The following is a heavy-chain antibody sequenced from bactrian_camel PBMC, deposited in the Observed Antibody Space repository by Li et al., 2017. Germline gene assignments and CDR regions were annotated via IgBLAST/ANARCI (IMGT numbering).Heavy chain of an antibody. J-gene: IGHJ4*01. CDR2: IESDGST. CDR1: GDTMGRYC. D-gene: IGHD1*01. Sequence: HVQLVESGGGSVQVGGSLRLSCVASGDTMGRYCMGWFRQIPDKEREGVAGIESDGSTSYADSVKGRFTISQDDAKVYLEMNGLKPEDTSMYYCSAAWNGGPWRGEDNYWGQGTQVTVS. CDR3: SAAWNGGPWRGEDNY. V-gene: IGHV3S9*01.